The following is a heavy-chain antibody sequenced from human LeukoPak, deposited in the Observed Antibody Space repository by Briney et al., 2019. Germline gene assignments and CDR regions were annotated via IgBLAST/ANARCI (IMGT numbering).Heavy chain of an antibody. CDR2: IYYSGST. J-gene: IGHJ3*02. D-gene: IGHD1-26*01. Sequence: SETLSLTCAVYGGSFSGYYWSWIRQPPGKGLEWIGSIYYSGSTNYNPSLKSRVTISVDTSKNQFSLKLSSVTAADTAMYYCARWEESDAFDIWGQGTVVTVSS. CDR1: GGSFSGYY. CDR3: ARWEESDAFDI. V-gene: IGHV4-34*01.